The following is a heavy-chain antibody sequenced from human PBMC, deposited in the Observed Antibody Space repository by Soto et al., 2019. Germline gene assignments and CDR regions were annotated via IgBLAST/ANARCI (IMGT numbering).Heavy chain of an antibody. V-gene: IGHV1-18*01. CDR2: ISAYNGNT. CDR1: GYTFTSYG. D-gene: IGHD3-10*01. Sequence: GASVKVSCKASGYTFTSYGISWVRQAPGQGLEWMGWISAYNGNTNYAQKLQGRVTMTRDTSTSTVYMELSSLRSEDTAVYYCARDKDYYGSGSYYKFDDWGQGTLVTVSS. CDR3: ARDKDYYGSGSYYKFDD. J-gene: IGHJ4*02.